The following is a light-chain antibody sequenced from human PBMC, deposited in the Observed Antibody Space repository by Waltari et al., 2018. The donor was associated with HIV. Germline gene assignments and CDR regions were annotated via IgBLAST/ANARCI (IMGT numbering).Light chain of an antibody. J-gene: IGLJ1*01. V-gene: IGLV3-21*02. Sequence: SYVLTQPPSVSVAPRQTARITCGGNNIGSKSVHWYQQKPGQAPVLVINDDSDRPAGISERCAGSNSGNTATLTISRVEAGDEADYYCQVGDSSSDHFYVFGAGTKVTVL. CDR2: DDS. CDR1: NIGSKS. CDR3: QVGDSSSDHFYV.